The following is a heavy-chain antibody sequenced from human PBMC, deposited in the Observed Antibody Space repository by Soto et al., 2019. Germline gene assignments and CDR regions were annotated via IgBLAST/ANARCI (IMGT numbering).Heavy chain of an antibody. V-gene: IGHV1-24*01. D-gene: IGHD5-18*01. CDR1: GGTFSSYA. J-gene: IGHJ5*02. CDR3: AGTAMVNKQFAP. Sequence: ASVKVSCKASGGTFSSYAISWVRQAPGKGLEWMGGFDPEDGETIYAQKFQGRVTMTEDTSTDTAYMELSSLRSEDTAVYYCAGTAMVNKQFAPWGQGTLVTVSS. CDR2: FDPEDGET.